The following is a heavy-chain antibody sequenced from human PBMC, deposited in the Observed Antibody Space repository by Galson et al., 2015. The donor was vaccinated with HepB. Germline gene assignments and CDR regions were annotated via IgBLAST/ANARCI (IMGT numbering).Heavy chain of an antibody. J-gene: IGHJ4*02. CDR2: IIPIFGTA. D-gene: IGHD2-15*01. CDR3: ARYNAGYCSGGSCYPGDYSFDY. Sequence: SVKVSCKASGYTFTSYAMHWVRQAPGQGLEWMGGIIPIFGTANYAQKFQGRVTITADESTSTAYMEPSSLRSEDTAVYYCARYNAGYCSGGSCYPGDYSFDYWGQGTLVTVSS. CDR1: GYTFTSYA. V-gene: IGHV1-69*13.